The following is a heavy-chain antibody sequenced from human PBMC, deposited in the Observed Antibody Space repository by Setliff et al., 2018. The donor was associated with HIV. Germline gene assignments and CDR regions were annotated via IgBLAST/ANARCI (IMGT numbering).Heavy chain of an antibody. CDR3: ARELYGGNSRPFDY. CDR1: GGSVINYL. V-gene: IGHV4-59*02. J-gene: IGHJ4*03. D-gene: IGHD2-21*02. CDR2: IYDSGIT. Sequence: SETLSLTCSVSGGSVINYLWHWLRQPPGKGLEWIGYIYDSGITDHNPSLEGRLTMSVDTSKNQVSLRLKSVTTADTAVYFCARELYGGNSRPFDYWVPETLLVTVSS.